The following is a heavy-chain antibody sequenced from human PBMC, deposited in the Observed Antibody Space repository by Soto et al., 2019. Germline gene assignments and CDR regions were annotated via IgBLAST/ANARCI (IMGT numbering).Heavy chain of an antibody. V-gene: IGHV4-4*02. Sequence: QVQLQESGPGLVKPSSTLSPTCAVSSGSISSSNWWSWVRQPPGKGLEWIGAIYHSGSTYYNPSLISGVTISVDKAKSQFSLKLVSVPAADTAVYYCARSYCSSACCPNWFDPRGQGTLVTVSS. CDR2: IYHSGST. CDR3: ARSYCSSACCPNWFDP. J-gene: IGHJ5*02. CDR1: SGSISSSNW. D-gene: IGHD2-2*01.